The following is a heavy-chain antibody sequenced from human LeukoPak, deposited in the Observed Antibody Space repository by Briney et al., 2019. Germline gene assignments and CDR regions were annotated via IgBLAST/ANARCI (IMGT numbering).Heavy chain of an antibody. CDR3: AKDQSSGPGGY. D-gene: IGHD3-22*01. CDR2: ISGSGGST. CDR1: GFTFSSYG. J-gene: IGHJ4*02. Sequence: GGSLRLSCAASGFTFSSYGMSWVRQAPGKGLEWVSAISGSGGSTYYADSVKGRFTISRDNSKNTLYLQMNSLRAEDTAVYCCAKDQSSGPGGYWGQGTLVTVSS. V-gene: IGHV3-23*01.